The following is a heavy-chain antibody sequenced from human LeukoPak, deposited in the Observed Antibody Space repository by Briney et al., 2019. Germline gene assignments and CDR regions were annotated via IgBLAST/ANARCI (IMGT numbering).Heavy chain of an antibody. CDR2: IYYSGST. D-gene: IGHD5-24*01. V-gene: IGHV4-39*07. CDR1: GGSISSSSYY. CDR3: ARVRVEMATIFDY. J-gene: IGHJ4*02. Sequence: PSETLSLTCTVSGGSISSSSYYWGWIRQPPGKGLEWIGSIYYSGSTYYNPSLKSRVTISVDTSKNQFSLKLSSVTAADTAVYYCARVRVEMATIFDYWGQGTLVTVSS.